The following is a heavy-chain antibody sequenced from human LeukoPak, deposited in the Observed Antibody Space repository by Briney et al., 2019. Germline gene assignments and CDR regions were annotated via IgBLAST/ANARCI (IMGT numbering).Heavy chain of an antibody. CDR1: GGPISSSSYY. CDR3: ARGKQQLVFGVRGNHAFDI. J-gene: IGHJ3*02. Sequence: SETLSLTCTVSGGPISSSSYYWGWIRQPPGKGLEWIGSIYYSGSTYYNPSLKSRVTISVDTSKNQFSLKLNSVTAADTAVYYCARGKQQLVFGVRGNHAFDIWGQGTMVTVSS. CDR2: IYYSGST. V-gene: IGHV4-39*07. D-gene: IGHD6-13*01.